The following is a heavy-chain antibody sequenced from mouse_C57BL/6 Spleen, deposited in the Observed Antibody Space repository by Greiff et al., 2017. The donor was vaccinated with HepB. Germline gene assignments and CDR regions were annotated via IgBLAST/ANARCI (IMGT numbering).Heavy chain of an antibody. D-gene: IGHD1-1*01. J-gene: IGHJ1*03. CDR1: GYTFTSYG. Sequence: QVQLKESGAELARPGASVKLSCKASGYTFTSYGISWVKQRTGQGLEWIGEIYPRSGNTYYNEKFKGKATLTADKSSSTAYMELRSLTSEDSAVYFCARSTTTVPWYFDVWGTGTTVTVSS. CDR2: IYPRSGNT. CDR3: ARSTTTVPWYFDV. V-gene: IGHV1-81*01.